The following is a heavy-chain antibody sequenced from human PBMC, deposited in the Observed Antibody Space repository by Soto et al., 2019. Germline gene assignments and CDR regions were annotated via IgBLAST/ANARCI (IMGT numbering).Heavy chain of an antibody. J-gene: IGHJ4*02. V-gene: IGHV3-23*01. CDR1: GFTFSSYA. CDR3: VNDWSDARTREKCGLVDY. CDR2: ISSSGGST. D-gene: IGHD2-8*02. Sequence: EVQLLKSGGGLAQPGGSLRLSCAASGFTFSSYAMTWVRQAPGKGLEWVSTISSSGGSTYYADSVEGRFTISRDNSPTASCLQMNCLRAEETAVYYCVNDWSDARTREKCGLVDYWGQGTLVTVSS.